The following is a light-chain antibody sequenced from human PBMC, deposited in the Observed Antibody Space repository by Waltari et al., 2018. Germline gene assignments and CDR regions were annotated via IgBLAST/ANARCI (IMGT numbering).Light chain of an antibody. CDR3: QQYDFYSLT. V-gene: IGKV1-5*01. CDR1: HTINNY. CDR2: DAS. J-gene: IGKJ4*01. Sequence: DIQMTQSPSTLSASEGDRVTITCRASHTINNYLAWYQPKPGKAPKLVIYDASSLESGVPSRFSGSGSGTEFTLTISSLQPDDFATYYCQQYDFYSLTFGGGTRVEIK.